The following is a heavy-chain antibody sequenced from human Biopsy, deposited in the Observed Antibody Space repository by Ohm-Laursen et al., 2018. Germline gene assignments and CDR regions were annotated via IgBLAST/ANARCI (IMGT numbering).Heavy chain of an antibody. CDR1: GYTFTNYN. Sequence: ASVKVSCKASGYTFTNYNVNWVRQATGQGLEWMGWMNPNSGNTGYAQKFQGRVTMTRNTSISTAYMELSSLTSVDTAVYYRARDFNYDGGGSFNFDYWGQGTLVTVSS. J-gene: IGHJ4*02. V-gene: IGHV1-8*01. CDR3: ARDFNYDGGGSFNFDY. D-gene: IGHD3-22*01. CDR2: MNPNSGNT.